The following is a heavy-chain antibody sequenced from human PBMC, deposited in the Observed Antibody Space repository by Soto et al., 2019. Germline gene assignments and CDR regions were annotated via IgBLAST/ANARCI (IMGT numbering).Heavy chain of an antibody. Sequence: SVTVSCQASGGTFSSYAITWVRQAPGQGLEWMGGIIPIFGTANYAQRFQARVTITADESTSTAYMELSSLRSEDTAVYYCARDRGPSSGYYPYWFDPWGQGTLVTVSS. CDR3: ARDRGPSSGYYPYWFDP. CDR2: IIPIFGTA. V-gene: IGHV1-69*13. D-gene: IGHD3-22*01. CDR1: GGTFSSYA. J-gene: IGHJ5*02.